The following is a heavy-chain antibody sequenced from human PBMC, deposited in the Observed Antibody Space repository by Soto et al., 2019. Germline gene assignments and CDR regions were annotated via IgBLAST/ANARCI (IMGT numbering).Heavy chain of an antibody. CDR1: GFTFKNNA. CDR3: VRDGQQTAPSAIVV. CDR2: IWYDGSNK. J-gene: IGHJ6*02. D-gene: IGHD6-13*01. Sequence: PGGSLRLSCAASGFTFKNNAMHWVRQAAGKGLEWVAQIWYDGSNKYYTDSVRGRFTISRDNLKNTVYLQMDSLRAEDTAVYYCVRDGQQTAPSAIVVWAQGTTVRVSS. V-gene: IGHV3-33*01.